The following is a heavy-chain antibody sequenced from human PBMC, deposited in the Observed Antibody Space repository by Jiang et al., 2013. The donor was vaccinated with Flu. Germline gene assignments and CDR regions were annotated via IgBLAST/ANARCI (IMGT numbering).Heavy chain of an antibody. V-gene: IGHV1-46*01. J-gene: IGHJ4*02. D-gene: IGHD3-16*02. CDR1: GYIFTYHY. CDR3: ARDSAFRGVISYYFDS. CDR2: INPSDGST. Sequence: SCKASGYIFTYHYMHWVRQAPGQGPEWMGMINPSDGSTTYAQKFQGGVTMTRDTSTNTVYMELSGLTSEDTAMYLCARDSAFRGVISYYFDSWGQGTLVTVSS.